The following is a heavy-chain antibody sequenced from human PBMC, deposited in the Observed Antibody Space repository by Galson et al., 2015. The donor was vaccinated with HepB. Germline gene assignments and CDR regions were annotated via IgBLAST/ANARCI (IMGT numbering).Heavy chain of an antibody. Sequence: SLRLSCAGSGFIFSNYAMSWFRQAPGKGLEWVGFIRSKGYGGTTEYAASVKGRFTISRDDSKNIAYLQMNSLKTEDSAVYYYTREIREYHFWSGDLDFNYWGQGTLVTVPS. V-gene: IGHV3-49*03. CDR2: IRSKGYGGTT. J-gene: IGHJ4*02. CDR3: TREIREYHFWSGDLDFNY. D-gene: IGHD3-3*01. CDR1: GFIFSNYA.